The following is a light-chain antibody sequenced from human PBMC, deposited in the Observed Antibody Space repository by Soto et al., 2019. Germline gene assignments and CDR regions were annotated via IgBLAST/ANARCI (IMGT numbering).Light chain of an antibody. V-gene: IGLV2-14*01. Sequence: QSALTQPASVSGSPGQSITISSTGTRSDVGGYNFVSWYQQHPGKVPKLLIYDVTHRPSGVSNRFSASKSANTASLTISGLQAEDEADYYCSSYTSTNTLVFGGGTKLTVL. J-gene: IGLJ2*01. CDR3: SSYTSTNTLV. CDR2: DVT. CDR1: RSDVGGYNF.